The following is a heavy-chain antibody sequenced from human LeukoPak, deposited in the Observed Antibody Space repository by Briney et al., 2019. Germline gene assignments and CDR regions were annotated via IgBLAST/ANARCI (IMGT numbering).Heavy chain of an antibody. J-gene: IGHJ4*02. CDR2: ISYDGSNK. CDR1: GFTFTSYA. D-gene: IGHD3-22*01. Sequence: GESLRLSCAASGFTFTSYAMSWVRQAPGKGLEWVAVISYDGSNKYYADSVKGRFTISRDNSKNTLYLQMNSLRAEDTAVYYCARASNYYDSSGYTGYYFDYWGQGTLVTVSS. V-gene: IGHV3-30*04. CDR3: ARASNYYDSSGYTGYYFDY.